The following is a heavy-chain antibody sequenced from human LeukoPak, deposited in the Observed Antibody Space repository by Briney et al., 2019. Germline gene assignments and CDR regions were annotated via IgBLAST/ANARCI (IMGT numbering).Heavy chain of an antibody. CDR3: AKDSSRGYSYGYSDY. Sequence: GRSLRLSCAASGFTFSAYAMSWVRQTPGKGLEWVSVISYSGGSTYYADSVKGRFTISRDNSKNTLVLQMNSLRAEDTAVYYCAKDSSRGYSYGYSDYWGQGTLVTVSS. D-gene: IGHD5-18*01. CDR1: GFTFSAYA. CDR2: ISYSGGST. J-gene: IGHJ4*02. V-gene: IGHV3-23*01.